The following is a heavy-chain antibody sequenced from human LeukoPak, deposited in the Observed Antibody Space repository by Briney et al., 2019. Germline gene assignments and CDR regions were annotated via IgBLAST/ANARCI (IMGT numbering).Heavy chain of an antibody. V-gene: IGHV4-38-2*01. CDR3: ARGTTRLCPDY. Sequence: SETLSLTCAVSGYPISSGYYWGWIRQPPGKGLEWIGSFYHGVGTYYNPSLKSRVTMSADTSKNQFSLKLSSVTAADTAVYYCARGTTRLCPDYWGQGTLVTVSS. D-gene: IGHD2-2*01. J-gene: IGHJ4*02. CDR1: GYPISSGYY. CDR2: FYHGVGT.